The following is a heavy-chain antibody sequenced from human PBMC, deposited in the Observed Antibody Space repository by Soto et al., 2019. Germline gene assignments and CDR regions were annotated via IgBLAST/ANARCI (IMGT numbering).Heavy chain of an antibody. D-gene: IGHD5-18*01. V-gene: IGHV1-69*02. CDR1: GGTFSSYT. CDR2: IIPILGIA. J-gene: IGHJ6*03. Sequence: QVQLVQSGAEVKKPGSSVKVSCKASGGTFSSYTISWVRQAPGQGLEWMGRIIPILGIANYAQKFQGRVTITADQSTRTAYMELSSLRSEDTAAYYCPRGPVDTAMVSYCYYHMDVWGKGTTVTVSS. CDR3: PRGPVDTAMVSYCYYHMDV.